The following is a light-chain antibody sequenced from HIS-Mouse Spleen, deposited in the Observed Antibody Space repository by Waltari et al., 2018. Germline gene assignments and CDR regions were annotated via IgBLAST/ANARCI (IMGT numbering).Light chain of an antibody. V-gene: IGLV8-61*01. CDR2: SPN. J-gene: IGLJ3*02. CDR3: VLYMGSGIWV. CDR1: SSNIGSNY. Sequence: QSVLTQPPSASGTPGQRVTISCSGSSSNIGSNYVYWYQQLPGTAPRTLIYSPNTRSSGVPDRFSGSILGNKAALTITGAQADDESDYYCVLYMGSGIWVFGGGIKLTVL.